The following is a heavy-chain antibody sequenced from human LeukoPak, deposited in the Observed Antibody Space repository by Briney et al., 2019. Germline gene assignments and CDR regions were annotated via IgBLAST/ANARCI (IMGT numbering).Heavy chain of an antibody. D-gene: IGHD2-21*02. V-gene: IGHV4-39*01. Sequence: MSSETLSLTCTVSGGSISSSSYCWGWIRQPPGKGLEWIGNIYYSGSTYYNPSLKSRVTISVDTSENQFSLKLSSVTAADTTVYYCATRTVTAEYFDYWGQGTLVTVSS. CDR3: ATRTVTAEYFDY. CDR1: GGSISSSSYC. J-gene: IGHJ4*02. CDR2: IYYSGST.